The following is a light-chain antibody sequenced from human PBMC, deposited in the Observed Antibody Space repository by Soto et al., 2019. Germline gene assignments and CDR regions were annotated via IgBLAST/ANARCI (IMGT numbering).Light chain of an antibody. J-gene: IGKJ2*01. CDR1: QSVSSIY. V-gene: IGKV3-20*01. Sequence: EIVLTQSPGTLSLSPGERATLSCRASQSVSSIYLAWYQQKPGQAPRLLIYGASSRATGIPDRFSGSGSGTDFTFTISRLEPEDCAVYYCQQYGSSGYTFGQGTKLEIK. CDR3: QQYGSSGYT. CDR2: GAS.